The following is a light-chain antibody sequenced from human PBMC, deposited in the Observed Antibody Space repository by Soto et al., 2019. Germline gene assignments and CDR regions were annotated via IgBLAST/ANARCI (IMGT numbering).Light chain of an antibody. CDR1: QNVNNK. CDR3: LQYNNWSPFT. J-gene: IGKJ3*01. V-gene: IGKV3-15*01. CDR2: DAS. Sequence: EIVMTQSPATLSVSPGEGATLSCRASQNVNNKLAWYQQKPGQPPTLLIYDASTRATGIPARFSGSGSGTELTLTITSLQSEDFAVYYWLQYNNWSPFTFGPGTKVDIK.